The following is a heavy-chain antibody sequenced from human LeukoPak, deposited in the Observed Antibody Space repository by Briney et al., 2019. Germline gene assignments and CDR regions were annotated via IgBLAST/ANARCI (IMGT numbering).Heavy chain of an antibody. J-gene: IGHJ6*03. CDR1: GYTFTDYY. CDR3: ARRGLIAVAGDSSAYYYYYMDV. V-gene: IGHV1-2*02. Sequence: ASVKVSCKASGYTFTDYYMHWVRQAPGQGLEWMGWINPNSGGTNYAQKFQGRVTMTRDTSISTAYMELSRLRSDDTAVYYCARRGLIAVAGDSSAYYYYYMDVWGKGTTVTISS. CDR2: INPNSGGT. D-gene: IGHD6-19*01.